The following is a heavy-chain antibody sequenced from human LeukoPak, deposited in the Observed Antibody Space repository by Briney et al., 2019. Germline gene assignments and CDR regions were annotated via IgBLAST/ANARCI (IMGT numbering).Heavy chain of an antibody. CDR2: INHSGST. CDR3: ARQLDCSSTSCRYYYYYYMDV. J-gene: IGHJ6*03. D-gene: IGHD2-2*01. V-gene: IGHV4-34*01. Sequence: SETLSLTCAVYGGSFSGYYWSWIRQPPGKGLEWIGEINHSGSTNYNPSLKNRVTISVDTSKNQFSLKLSSVTAADTAVYYCARQLDCSSTSCRYYYYYYMDVWGKGTTVTVSS. CDR1: GGSFSGYY.